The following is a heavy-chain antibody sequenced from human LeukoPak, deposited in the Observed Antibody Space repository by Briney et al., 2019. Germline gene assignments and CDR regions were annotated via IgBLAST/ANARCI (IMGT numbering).Heavy chain of an antibody. CDR2: IHASGNT. Sequence: WETLCLSCRASGVNIRSHDWSWVRQPPGKGLEWIGRIHASGNTNYNASLKGRVTMSVGTSNNRFSLKLSSVTAADTAMYYCATSIAAAGWLEGAFDIWGQGTMVTVSS. D-gene: IGHD6-13*01. CDR1: GVNIRSHD. J-gene: IGHJ3*02. CDR3: ATSIAAAGWLEGAFDI. V-gene: IGHV4-4*07.